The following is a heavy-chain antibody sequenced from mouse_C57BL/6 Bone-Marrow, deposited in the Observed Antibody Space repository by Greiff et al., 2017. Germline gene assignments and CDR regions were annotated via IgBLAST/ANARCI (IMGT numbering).Heavy chain of an antibody. Sequence: EVMLVESGGGLVKPGGSLKLSCAASGFTFSSYAMSWVRQTPEQRLEWVATISDGGSYTYYPDNVQGRFTISRDNAKNNLYLQMRHLKSEDTAMYYGARGRGQLRLNYFDIWGQGTTLSVSS. D-gene: IGHD3-2*02. CDR1: GFTFSSYA. CDR2: ISDGGSYT. V-gene: IGHV5-4*03. J-gene: IGHJ2*01. CDR3: ARGRGQLRLNYFDI.